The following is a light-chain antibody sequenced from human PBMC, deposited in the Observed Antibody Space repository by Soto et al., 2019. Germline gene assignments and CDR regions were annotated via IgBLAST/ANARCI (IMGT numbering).Light chain of an antibody. CDR3: SSYTSISAQVL. Sequence: QSALTQPAYVSGSPGQSITISCTGTTSDVGAYDYVSWYQQHPGKAPKLMIYDVGNRPSGVSNRFSGSKSGNTASLSISGLQADDEAYYYCSSYTSISAQVLFGGGTKLTVL. J-gene: IGLJ2*01. V-gene: IGLV2-14*03. CDR1: TSDVGAYDY. CDR2: DVG.